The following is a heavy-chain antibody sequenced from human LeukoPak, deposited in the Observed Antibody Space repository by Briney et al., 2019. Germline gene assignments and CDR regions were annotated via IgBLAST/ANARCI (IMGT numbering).Heavy chain of an antibody. Sequence: SETLSLTCTVSGGSISSSNYYWGWIRQPPGKGPEWIGNIYYSGTTYHNPSLKSQFTIVVDTSKNQFSLKLSSVTAADTAVYYCAKSGGDFWSGYWFDPWGQGTLVTVSS. D-gene: IGHD3-3*01. CDR1: GGSISSSNYY. CDR3: AKSGGDFWSGYWFDP. J-gene: IGHJ5*02. V-gene: IGHV4-39*01. CDR2: IYYSGTT.